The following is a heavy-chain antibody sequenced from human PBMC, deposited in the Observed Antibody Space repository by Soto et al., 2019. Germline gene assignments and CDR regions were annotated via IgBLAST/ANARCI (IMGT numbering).Heavy chain of an antibody. V-gene: IGHV3-23*01. D-gene: IGHD3-22*01. CDR1: GFTFSSYA. J-gene: IGHJ4*02. Sequence: PGGSLRLSCAASGFTFSSYAMSWVRQAPGKGLEWVSAISGSGGSTYYADSVKGRFTISRDNSKNTLYLQMNSLRAEDTAVYYCAKALLTPFVYYYDSSALGPFDYWGQGTLVTVSS. CDR2: ISGSGGST. CDR3: AKALLTPFVYYYDSSALGPFDY.